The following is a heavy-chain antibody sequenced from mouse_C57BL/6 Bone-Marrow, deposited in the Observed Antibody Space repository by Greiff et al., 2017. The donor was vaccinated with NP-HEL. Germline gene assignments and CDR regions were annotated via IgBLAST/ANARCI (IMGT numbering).Heavy chain of an antibody. D-gene: IGHD1-1*01. CDR2: IDPEDGET. CDR3: ALITTVGDFDY. CDR1: GFNIKDYY. V-gene: IGHV14-2*01. J-gene: IGHJ2*01. Sequence: DVKLQESGAELVKPGASVKLSCTASGFNIKDYYMHWVKQRTEQGLEWIGRIDPEDGETKYAPKFQGKATITADTSSNTAYLQLSSLTSEDTAVYYCALITTVGDFDYWGQGTTLTVSS.